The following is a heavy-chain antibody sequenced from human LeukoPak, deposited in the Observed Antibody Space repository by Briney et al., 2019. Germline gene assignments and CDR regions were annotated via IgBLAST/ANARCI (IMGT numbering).Heavy chain of an antibody. V-gene: IGHV3-11*01. D-gene: IGHD3-22*01. J-gene: IGHJ4*02. CDR2: ISSSGSTI. CDR3: ARGQPSTYYYDSSGYYSEDY. CDR1: GFTFSDYY. Sequence: GGSLRLSCAASGFTFSDYYMSWIRQAPGKGLEWVSYISSSGSTIYYADSVKGRFTISRDNAKNSLYLQMNSLRAEDTAVYYCARGQPSTYYYDSSGYYSEDYWGRGTLVTVSS.